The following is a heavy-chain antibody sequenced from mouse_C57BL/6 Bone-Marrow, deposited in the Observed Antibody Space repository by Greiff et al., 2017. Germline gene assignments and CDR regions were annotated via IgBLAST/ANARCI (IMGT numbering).Heavy chain of an antibody. CDR3: AREDGAWFAY. Sequence: EVQVVESGGGLVKPGGSLKLSCAASGFTFSSYAMSWVRQTPEKRLEWVATISDGCSYTYYPDNVKGRFTISRDNAKNNLYLQMSHLKSEDTAMYYCAREDGAWFAYWGQGTLVTVSA. D-gene: IGHD2-3*01. CDR2: ISDGCSYT. J-gene: IGHJ3*01. CDR1: GFTFSSYA. V-gene: IGHV5-4*01.